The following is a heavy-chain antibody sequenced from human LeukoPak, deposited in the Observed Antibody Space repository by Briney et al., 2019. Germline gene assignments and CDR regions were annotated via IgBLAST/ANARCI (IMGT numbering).Heavy chain of an antibody. Sequence: GGSLRLSCAASGFTFSSYSMTWVRQAPGKGLEWVSYITFTSSTIHYADSVKGRFTISRDNAKSSLYLQMNSLRADDTAVYYCARLDTMVRGPYNWFDPWGQGTLVTVSS. CDR1: GFTFSSYS. CDR2: ITFTSSTI. CDR3: ARLDTMVRGPYNWFDP. V-gene: IGHV3-48*01. J-gene: IGHJ5*02. D-gene: IGHD3-10*01.